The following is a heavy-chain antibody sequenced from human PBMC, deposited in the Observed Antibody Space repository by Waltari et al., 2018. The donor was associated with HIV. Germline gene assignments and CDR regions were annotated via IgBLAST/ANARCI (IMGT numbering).Heavy chain of an antibody. CDR2: INEDGGDK. J-gene: IGHJ4*02. CDR1: GFTFSGYW. V-gene: IGHV3-7*01. Sequence: EVQLVESGGGLVQPGGSLRLSCAASGFTFSGYWMSWVRQAPGKGLEWVANINEDGGDKYYVESVKGRFTIPRDNAKNSLYLQMNSLRAEDTALYYCARDYASSVAGTGYWGQGTLVTVSS. D-gene: IGHD6-19*01. CDR3: ARDYASSVAGTGY.